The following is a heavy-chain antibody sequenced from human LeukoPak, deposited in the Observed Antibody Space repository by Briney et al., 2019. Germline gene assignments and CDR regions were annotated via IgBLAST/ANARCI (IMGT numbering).Heavy chain of an antibody. Sequence: GGSLRLSCAASGFTFSTYSMTWVRQGPGKGLEWVSSIYPRGDSTFYADSVKGRFTISRDNSKNKLYLKMSSLRNEDTAIYYCAKDVVPDSGWDLDYWGQGTLVTVSS. CDR3: AKDVVPDSGWDLDY. CDR1: GFTFSTYS. J-gene: IGHJ4*02. V-gene: IGHV3-23*01. CDR2: IYPRGDST. D-gene: IGHD6-19*01.